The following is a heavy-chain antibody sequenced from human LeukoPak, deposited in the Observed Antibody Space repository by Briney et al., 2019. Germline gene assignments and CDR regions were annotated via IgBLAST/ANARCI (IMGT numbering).Heavy chain of an antibody. D-gene: IGHD3-3*01. CDR2: INHSGST. J-gene: IGHJ5*02. V-gene: IGHV4-34*01. Sequence: PSETLSLTCAVCGGSFSGYYWSWIRQPPGKGLEWIGEINHSGSTNYNPSLKSRVTISVDTSKNQFSLKLSSVTAADTAVYYCARGNYDFWSGYYPPNWFDPWGQGTLVTVSS. CDR3: ARGNYDFWSGYYPPNWFDP. CDR1: GGSFSGYY.